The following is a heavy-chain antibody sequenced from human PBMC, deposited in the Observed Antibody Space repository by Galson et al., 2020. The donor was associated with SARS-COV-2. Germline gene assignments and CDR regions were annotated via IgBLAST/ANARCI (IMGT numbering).Heavy chain of an antibody. CDR3: TTESQIETIFGVYYMDV. CDR2: IKSKTDGGTT. D-gene: IGHD3-3*01. J-gene: IGHJ6*03. CDR1: GFTFSNAW. V-gene: IGHV3-15*01. Sequence: GGSLRLSCGASGFTFSNAWMSWVRQAPGKGLEWVGRIKSKTDGGTTDYAAPVKGRFTISRDDSKNTLYLQMNSLKTEDTAVYYCTTESQIETIFGVYYMDVWGKGTTVTVSS.